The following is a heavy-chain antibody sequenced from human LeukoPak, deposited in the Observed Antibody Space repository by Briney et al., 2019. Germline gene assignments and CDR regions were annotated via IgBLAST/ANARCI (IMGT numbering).Heavy chain of an antibody. V-gene: IGHV4-34*01. CDR3: ARGHGSTTVVTPARRPHFDY. Sequence: SETLSLTCAVYGGSFSGYYWSWIRQPPGKGLEWIGEINHSGSTNYNPSLKSRVTISVDTSKNQFSLKLSSVTAADTAVYYCARGHGSTTVVTPARRPHFDYWGQGTLVTVSS. CDR2: INHSGST. D-gene: IGHD4-23*01. CDR1: GGSFSGYY. J-gene: IGHJ4*02.